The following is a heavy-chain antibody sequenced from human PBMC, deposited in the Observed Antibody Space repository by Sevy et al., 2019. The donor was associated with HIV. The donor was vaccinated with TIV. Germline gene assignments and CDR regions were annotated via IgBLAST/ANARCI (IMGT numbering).Heavy chain of an antibody. CDR3: AKEYSSGWYHWFDP. Sequence: GGSLRLSCAASGFTFSSYSMNWVRQAPGKGLEWVSSISSSSSYIYYADSVKGRFTISRDNAKKSLYLQMNSLRAEETAVYYCAKEYSSGWYHWFDPWGQGTLVTVSS. CDR1: GFTFSSYS. D-gene: IGHD6-19*01. J-gene: IGHJ5*02. V-gene: IGHV3-21*01. CDR2: ISSSSSYI.